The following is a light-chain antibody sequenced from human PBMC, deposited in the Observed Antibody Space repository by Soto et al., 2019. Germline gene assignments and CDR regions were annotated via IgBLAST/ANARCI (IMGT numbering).Light chain of an antibody. J-gene: IGKJ4*01. Sequence: EIVLTQSPGTLSLSPGERATLSCRASQSVSSRYLAWYQQKPGQAPRLLIYGASSRATGIPDRFSGSGSGTDFTIPISRLEPDDCAVYYCQQYGSSPKLTFGGGTKVEIK. CDR1: QSVSSRY. CDR2: GAS. V-gene: IGKV3-20*01. CDR3: QQYGSSPKLT.